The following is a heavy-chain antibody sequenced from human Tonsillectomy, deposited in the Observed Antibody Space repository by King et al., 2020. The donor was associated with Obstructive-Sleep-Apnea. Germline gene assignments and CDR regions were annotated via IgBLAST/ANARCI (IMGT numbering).Heavy chain of an antibody. D-gene: IGHD5-18*01. J-gene: IGHJ6*02. CDR3: AREGSDTAMVETDDYYYYGMDV. Sequence: VQLVESGGGLVQPGGSLRLSCAASGFTVSSNYMSWVRQAPGKGLEWGSVIFSGGSTYYADSVQVVFTISRHNSKNTLYFQMKSLRADDTAVYYCAREGSDTAMVETDDYYYYGMDVWGQGTTVTVSS. CDR2: IFSGGST. V-gene: IGHV3-53*04. CDR1: GFTVSSNY.